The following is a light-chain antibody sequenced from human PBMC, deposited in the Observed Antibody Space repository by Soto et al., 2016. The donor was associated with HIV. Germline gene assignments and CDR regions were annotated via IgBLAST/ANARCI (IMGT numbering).Light chain of an antibody. J-gene: IGKJ1*01. CDR1: QGIRKD. CDR3: QKYNSAPRT. Sequence: DIQLTQSPSSLSASVGDRVTITCRASQGIRKDLGWYHQKPGKAPQRLIQAASTLHSGAPSRFIGRGYGTEFTLTISSLQPEDFGTYYCQKYNSAPRTFGQGTKVEIK. V-gene: IGKV1-17*01. CDR2: AAS.